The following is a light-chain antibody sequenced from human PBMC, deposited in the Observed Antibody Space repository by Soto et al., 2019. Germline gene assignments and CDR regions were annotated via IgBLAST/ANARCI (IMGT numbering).Light chain of an antibody. V-gene: IGLV2-14*01. J-gene: IGLJ1*01. CDR2: EVT. CDR1: AGDIGGYNR. Sequence: HSVLPHPASVSGPPGQSITISCTGTAGDIGGYNRVSWYQQHPGKAPKLIIYEVTDRPSGVSNRFSGSTSGNTASLTISGLQAEAEAEYYCSSYTNINTRACVFGTGTKVTVL. CDR3: SSYTNINTRACV.